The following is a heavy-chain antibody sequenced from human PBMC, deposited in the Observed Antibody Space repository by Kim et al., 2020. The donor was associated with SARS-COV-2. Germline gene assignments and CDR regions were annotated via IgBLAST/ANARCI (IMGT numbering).Heavy chain of an antibody. CDR3: ARDFSDSEYSSSWYRLGAFDI. CDR2: IDSSSSTI. Sequence: GGSLRLSCAASGFTFSSYSMNWVRQAAGKGLEWISYIDSSSSTIHYADSVKGRFIISRDNAKNSLYLQMNSLRDEDTAVYYCARDFSDSEYSSSWYRLGAFDIWGQGTLVTVSS. J-gene: IGHJ3*02. D-gene: IGHD6-13*01. CDR1: GFTFSSYS. V-gene: IGHV3-48*02.